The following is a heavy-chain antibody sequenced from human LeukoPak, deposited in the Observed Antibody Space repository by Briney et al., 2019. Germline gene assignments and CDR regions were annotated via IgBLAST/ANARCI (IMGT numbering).Heavy chain of an antibody. Sequence: SETLSLTCTVSGGSISTYYWSWIRQPPGKGLDWIAYIYYIGSTNYNPSLESRATISVHTSNNQFSLRLSSVTAADTAVYYCAAYPFRRDTHYFDHWGQGILVTVSS. CDR3: AAYPFRRDTHYFDH. CDR2: IYYIGST. D-gene: IGHD3-10*01. CDR1: GGSISTYY. J-gene: IGHJ4*02. V-gene: IGHV4-59*01.